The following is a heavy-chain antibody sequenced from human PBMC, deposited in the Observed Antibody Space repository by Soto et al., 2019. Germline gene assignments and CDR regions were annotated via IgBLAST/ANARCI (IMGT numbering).Heavy chain of an antibody. CDR1: GGPISSGGYY. CDR3: ARTRTGVGYYGMDV. Sequence: SETLSLTCTVSGGPISSGGYYWSWIRQHPGKGLEWIGYIYYSGSTYYNPSLKSRVTISVDTSKNQFSLNVSSVTAADTAVYYCARTRTGVGYYGMDVWGQGTTVTVSS. D-gene: IGHD7-27*01. CDR2: IYYSGST. V-gene: IGHV4-31*03. J-gene: IGHJ6*02.